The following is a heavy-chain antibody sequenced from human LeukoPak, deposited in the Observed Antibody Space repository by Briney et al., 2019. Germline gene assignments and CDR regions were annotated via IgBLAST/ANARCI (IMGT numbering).Heavy chain of an antibody. CDR3: ARGHSSSWLIFDY. J-gene: IGHJ4*02. CDR1: GFTFDDYG. D-gene: IGHD6-13*01. Sequence: PGGSLRLSCAASGFTFDDYGMSWVRQAPGKGLEWVSGINWNGGSTGYADSVKGRFTISRDNSKNTLYLQMNSLRAEDTAVYYCARGHSSSWLIFDYWGQGTLVTVSS. V-gene: IGHV3-20*04. CDR2: INWNGGST.